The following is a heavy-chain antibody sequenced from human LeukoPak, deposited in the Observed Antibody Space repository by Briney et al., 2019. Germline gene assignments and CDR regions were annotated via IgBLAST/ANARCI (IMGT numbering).Heavy chain of an antibody. D-gene: IGHD2-8*01. CDR2: INHSGST. J-gene: IGHJ5*02. CDR3: ARAQTALMVYARRIWFDP. Sequence: SETLSLTCAVYGGSFSGYYWSWIRQPPGKGLEWIGEINHSGSTNYNPSLKSRVTISVDTSKNQFSLKLSSVTAADTAVYYCARAQTALMVYARRIWFDPWGQGTLVTVSS. V-gene: IGHV4-34*01. CDR1: GGSFSGYY.